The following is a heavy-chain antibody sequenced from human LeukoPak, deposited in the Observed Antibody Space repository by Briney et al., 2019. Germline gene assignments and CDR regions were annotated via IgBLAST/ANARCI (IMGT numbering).Heavy chain of an antibody. Sequence: GGSLRLSCEVSGFTFSSYNMNWVRRAPGKGLEWVSYIGSSLSTRYYADSVKGRFTISRDNGKHSLYLQMNSLRAEDTAVYYCAREGSDFWSGYPKGCFDYWGRGTLVTVSS. CDR2: IGSSLSTR. CDR3: AREGSDFWSGYPKGCFDY. V-gene: IGHV3-48*01. D-gene: IGHD3-3*01. CDR1: GFTFSSYN. J-gene: IGHJ4*02.